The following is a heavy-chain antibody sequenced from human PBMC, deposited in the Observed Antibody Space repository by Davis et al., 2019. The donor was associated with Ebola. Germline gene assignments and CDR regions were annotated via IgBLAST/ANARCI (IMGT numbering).Heavy chain of an antibody. CDR1: GGSFSGYY. Sequence: SETLSLTCAVYGGSFSGYYWSWIRQPPGKGLEWIGEINHSGSTNYNPSLKSRVTISVDTSKNQFPLKLSSVTAADTAVYYCARASTVTPFDYWGQGTLVTVSS. V-gene: IGHV4-34*01. D-gene: IGHD4-11*01. CDR3: ARASTVTPFDY. J-gene: IGHJ4*02. CDR2: INHSGST.